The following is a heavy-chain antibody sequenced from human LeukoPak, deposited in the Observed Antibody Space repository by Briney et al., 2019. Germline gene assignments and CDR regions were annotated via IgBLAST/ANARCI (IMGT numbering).Heavy chain of an antibody. CDR3: ARDGSGSYPFDY. J-gene: IGHJ4*02. Sequence: SETLSLTCTVSGGSISSYYWGWIRQPPGKGLEWIGSIYYSGGTYYNPSLKSRVTISVDTSKNQFSLKLSSVTAADTAVYYCARDGSGSYPFDYWGQGTLVTVSS. D-gene: IGHD3-10*01. CDR2: IYYSGGT. CDR1: GGSISSYY. V-gene: IGHV4-39*07.